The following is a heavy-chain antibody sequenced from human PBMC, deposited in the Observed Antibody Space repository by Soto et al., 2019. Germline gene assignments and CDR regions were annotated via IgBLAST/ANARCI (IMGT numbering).Heavy chain of an antibody. CDR2: ISASGGNT. V-gene: IGHV3-23*01. CDR3: AKEDSWGGDFDY. Sequence: EVQLLESGGGLVQPGGSLRISCAASGFTFSNYAMSWVRQAPGKGLEWVSTISASGGNTYYADSVKGRFAISRDNSKNTLYLQMNSLRAEDTAVYYCAKEDSWGGDFDYWGQGTLVTVSS. CDR1: GFTFSNYA. J-gene: IGHJ4*02. D-gene: IGHD7-27*01.